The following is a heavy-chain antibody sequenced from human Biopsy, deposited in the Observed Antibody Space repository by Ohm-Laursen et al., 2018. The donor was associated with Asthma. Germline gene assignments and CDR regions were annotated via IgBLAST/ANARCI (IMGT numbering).Heavy chain of an antibody. Sequence: SETLSLTCGVSGASINSGGYSWNWIPQPPRKGLKLISFLFSTGTPPHSPSLKSRVTISVDRSQRQFSLKVNSVTAADTAVYYCARMNTLIQAANYFSYAMDVWGQGTTVTVSS. CDR2: LFSTGTP. CDR1: GASINSGGYS. D-gene: IGHD3-9*01. CDR3: ARMNTLIQAANYFSYAMDV. J-gene: IGHJ6*02. V-gene: IGHV4-30-2*01.